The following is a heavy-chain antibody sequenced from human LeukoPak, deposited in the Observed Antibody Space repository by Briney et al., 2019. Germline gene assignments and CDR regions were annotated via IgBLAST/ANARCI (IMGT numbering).Heavy chain of an antibody. V-gene: IGHV3-23*01. CDR3: AKGGRFPFYYFDY. D-gene: IGHD3-3*01. Sequence: GGSLRLSCAASGFTFSSYAMSWVRQAPGKGLEWVSAISGSGGSTYYTDSVKGRFTISRDNSKNTLYLQMNSLRAEDTAVYYCAKGGRFPFYYFDYWGQGTLVTVSS. J-gene: IGHJ4*02. CDR2: ISGSGGST. CDR1: GFTFSSYA.